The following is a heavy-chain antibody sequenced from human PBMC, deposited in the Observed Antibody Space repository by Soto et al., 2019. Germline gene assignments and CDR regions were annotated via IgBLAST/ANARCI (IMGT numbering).Heavy chain of an antibody. D-gene: IGHD1-26*01. Sequence: QVQLVQSGAEVRKPGASVKVSCKASGYTLTANYVHWVRQAPGQGLEWMGWINPNSGDTGYAHKFQGGVSMTVDTSISTAYMELSSLKSDDTAIYYCTIKWGAPFDYWGQGTLVTVSS. J-gene: IGHJ4*02. V-gene: IGHV1-2*07. CDR2: INPNSGDT. CDR3: TIKWGAPFDY. CDR1: GYTLTANY.